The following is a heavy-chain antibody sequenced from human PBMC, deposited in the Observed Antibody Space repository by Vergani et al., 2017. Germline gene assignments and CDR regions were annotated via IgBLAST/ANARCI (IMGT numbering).Heavy chain of an antibody. Sequence: EVQLVESGGGLVQPGGSLRLSCAASGFTFSSYWMSWVRQAPGKGLEWVANIKQDGSEKYYVDSVKGRFTISRDNSKNTLYLQMNSLRAEDTAVYYCAKSIVGATRLRVGGIDYWGQGTLVTVSS. CDR2: IKQDGSEK. CDR3: AKSIVGATRLRVGGIDY. V-gene: IGHV3-7*03. CDR1: GFTFSSYW. J-gene: IGHJ4*02. D-gene: IGHD1-26*01.